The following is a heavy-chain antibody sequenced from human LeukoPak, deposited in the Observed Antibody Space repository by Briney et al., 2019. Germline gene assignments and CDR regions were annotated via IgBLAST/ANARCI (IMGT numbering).Heavy chain of an antibody. CDR1: GDSISTYY. V-gene: IGHV4-59*08. J-gene: IGHJ5*02. Sequence: SETLSLTCSVSGDSISTYYWSWIRQPPGKGLEWMGYVFYSGSTKYNPFLKSRLTISVDTSTNQFSLKLRSVTAADTAVYYCARDYCSGGSCYSDWFGPWGQGTLVTVSS. CDR2: VFYSGST. D-gene: IGHD2-15*01. CDR3: ARDYCSGGSCYSDWFGP.